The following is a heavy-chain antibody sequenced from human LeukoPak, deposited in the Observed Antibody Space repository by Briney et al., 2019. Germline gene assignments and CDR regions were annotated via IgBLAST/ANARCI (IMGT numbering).Heavy chain of an antibody. Sequence: GGSLRLSCAASGFIFSNYYMSWVRQAPGKGLEYVANINEDGSVEYYVDSVKGRFTISRDNPKNSLHLLMNNLRAEDTAVYYCARTLVDYWGQGALVTVSS. J-gene: IGHJ4*02. CDR3: ARTLVDY. CDR2: INEDGSVE. V-gene: IGHV3-7*01. CDR1: GFIFSNYY.